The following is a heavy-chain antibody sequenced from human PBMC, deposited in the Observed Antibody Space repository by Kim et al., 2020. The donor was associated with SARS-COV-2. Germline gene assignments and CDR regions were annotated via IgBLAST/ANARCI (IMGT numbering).Heavy chain of an antibody. J-gene: IGHJ4*02. D-gene: IGHD3-22*01. CDR2: IYYSGST. Sequence: SETLSLTCTVSGGSISSSSYYWGWIRQPPGKGLEWIGSIYYSGSTYYNPSLKSRVTISVDTSKNQFSLKLSSVTAADTAVYYCARHFSYYDSSGFDYWGQGTLVTVSS. CDR1: GGSISSSSYY. CDR3: ARHFSYYDSSGFDY. V-gene: IGHV4-39*01.